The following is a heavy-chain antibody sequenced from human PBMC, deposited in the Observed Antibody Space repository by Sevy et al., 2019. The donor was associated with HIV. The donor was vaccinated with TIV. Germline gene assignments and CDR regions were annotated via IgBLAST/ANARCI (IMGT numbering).Heavy chain of an antibody. Sequence: ASVKVSCKASGYTFTSYYLSWVRQAPGQGLEWMGWISGNNGHTNYAQKLQGRVTMTTDTSTSTAYMELRSLRSEDTAVYYCAGWGDYCSGGSCYSSEYFQHWGQGTLVTVSS. CDR3: AGWGDYCSGGSCYSSEYFQH. CDR1: GYTFTSYY. V-gene: IGHV1-18*01. J-gene: IGHJ1*01. D-gene: IGHD2-15*01. CDR2: ISGNNGHT.